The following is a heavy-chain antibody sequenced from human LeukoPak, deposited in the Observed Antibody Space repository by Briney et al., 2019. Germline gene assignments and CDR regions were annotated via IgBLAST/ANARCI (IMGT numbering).Heavy chain of an antibody. V-gene: IGHV4-34*01. D-gene: IGHD1-7*01. CDR1: GGSFSGYY. CDR2: INHSGST. Sequence: SETLSLTCAVYGGSFSGYYWSWIRQPPGKGLEWIGEINHSGSTNYNPSLRSRVTISVDTSKNQFSLRLSSVTAADTAVYYCARGAWTSYEGTTHIDYWGQGNLVTVSS. J-gene: IGHJ4*02. CDR3: ARGAWTSYEGTTHIDY.